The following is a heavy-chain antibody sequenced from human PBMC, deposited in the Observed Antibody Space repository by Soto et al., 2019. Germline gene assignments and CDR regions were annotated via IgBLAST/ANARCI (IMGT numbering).Heavy chain of an antibody. V-gene: IGHV3-9*01. D-gene: IGHD6-6*01. Sequence: EVQLVESGGGLAQPGRSLRLSCAASGFIFDDYAMHWVRQAPGKGLEWVSGISWQSGSIRYADSVKGRFTISRDNAKNSLYLQMNSPRVEDTALYYCAKDMLSSSSAATVAYWGQAILVTVSS. CDR1: GFIFDDYA. J-gene: IGHJ4*02. CDR2: ISWQSGSI. CDR3: AKDMLSSSSAATVAY.